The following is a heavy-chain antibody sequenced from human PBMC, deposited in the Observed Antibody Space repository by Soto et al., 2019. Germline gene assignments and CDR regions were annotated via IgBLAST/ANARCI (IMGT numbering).Heavy chain of an antibody. V-gene: IGHV1-69*01. CDR1: GDTFKNCV. CDR2: IIPLFGTT. J-gene: IGHJ6*02. Sequence: QVQVVQSGVEVRTPGSSVKVSCKASGDTFKNCVISWVRQAPGQGLEWMGGIIPLFGTTDFAQRFQGRLTITTDESTTTAYMELSRLRSEDTATYYCAAEPGFGKLSVVWGQGTTVIVSS. CDR3: AAEPGFGKLSVV. D-gene: IGHD3-10*01.